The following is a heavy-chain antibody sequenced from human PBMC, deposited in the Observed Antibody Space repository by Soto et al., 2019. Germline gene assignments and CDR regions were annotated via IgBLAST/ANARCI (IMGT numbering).Heavy chain of an antibody. CDR1: GFTFSSYE. CDR2: ISSSGITI. CDR3: AGERYTAIITSYYYYGMDV. J-gene: IGHJ6*02. V-gene: IGHV3-48*03. D-gene: IGHD5-18*01. Sequence: PGGSLRLSCVASGFTFSSYEMNWVRQAPGKGLEWVSYISSSGITIYYTDSVKGRFTISRDNAKNSLYLQMNSLRAEDTAVYYCAGERYTAIITSYYYYGMDVWGQGTTVTVSS.